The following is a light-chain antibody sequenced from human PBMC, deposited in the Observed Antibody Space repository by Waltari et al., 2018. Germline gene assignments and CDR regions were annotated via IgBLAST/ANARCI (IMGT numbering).Light chain of an antibody. J-gene: IGLJ1*01. V-gene: IGLV5-45*02. CDR2: YKSDSDK. CDR3: MIWHSSACV. Sequence: QAVLTQPSSLSASPGASASLTCTLRSGINVVTYRIYWYQQKPGSPPQYLLRYKSDSDKQQGSGVPSRFSGSKDASANAGILLISGLQSEDEADYYCMIWHSSACVFGTGTKVTVL. CDR1: SGINVVTYR.